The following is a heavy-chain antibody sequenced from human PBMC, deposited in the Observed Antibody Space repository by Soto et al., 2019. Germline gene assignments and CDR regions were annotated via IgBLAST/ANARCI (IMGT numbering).Heavy chain of an antibody. CDR3: AKGLRSSVTSFGVVYYYGMDV. V-gene: IGHV1-18*01. CDR2: ISAYNGNT. J-gene: IGHJ6*02. CDR1: GYTFTSYG. Sequence: ASVKVSCKASGYTFTSYGISWVRQAPGQGLEWMGRISAYNGNTKYAQKLQGRVTMTTDTSTSTAYMELRSLRSEDTAVYYCAKGLRSSVTSFGVVYYYGMDVWGQGTTVTVSS. D-gene: IGHD3-3*01.